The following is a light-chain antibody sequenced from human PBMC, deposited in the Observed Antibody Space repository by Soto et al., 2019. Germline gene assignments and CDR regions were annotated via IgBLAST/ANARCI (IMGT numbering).Light chain of an antibody. J-gene: IGKJ1*01. CDR1: QSIGRF. Sequence: DIQVTQSPSTLCASVGDRVTITCRASQSIGRFLAWYQHQPGKAPKLLIYDASTLESGVPSRFSGTGSGTEFTFSITSLQPEDFGTYYCQQCYMGWTFGQGTKVDIK. CDR2: DAS. CDR3: QQCYMGWT. V-gene: IGKV1-5*01.